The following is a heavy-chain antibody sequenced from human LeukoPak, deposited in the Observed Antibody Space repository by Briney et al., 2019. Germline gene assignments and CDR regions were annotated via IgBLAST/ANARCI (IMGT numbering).Heavy chain of an antibody. J-gene: IGHJ4*02. D-gene: IGHD3-9*01. CDR1: GGSISSSSYY. CDR2: IYYSGST. V-gene: IGHV4-61*05. Sequence: SETLSLTCTVSGGSISSSSYYWGWVRQPPGRGLEWIGYIYYSGSTNYNPSLKSRVTISVNTSKNQFSLKLSSVTAADTAVYYCARSVRYFDWLFDYWGQGTLVTVSS. CDR3: ARSVRYFDWLFDY.